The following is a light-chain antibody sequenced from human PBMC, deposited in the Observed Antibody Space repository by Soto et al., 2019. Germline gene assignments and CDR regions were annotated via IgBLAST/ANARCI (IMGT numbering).Light chain of an antibody. Sequence: QLVLTQSPSASASLGASVKLTCTLSSGHSSYAIAWHQKQPGKARRYLMDLNNDGSHTKGDGIPDRFSGSSSGAERYLIISSLQSEDEADYYCQTWGTGFQVFGGGTKVTVL. V-gene: IGLV4-69*01. CDR2: LNNDGSH. CDR3: QTWGTGFQV. CDR1: SGHSSYA. J-gene: IGLJ2*01.